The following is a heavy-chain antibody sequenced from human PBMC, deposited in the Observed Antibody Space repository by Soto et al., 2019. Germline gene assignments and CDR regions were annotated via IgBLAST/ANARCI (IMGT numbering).Heavy chain of an antibody. J-gene: IGHJ4*02. Sequence: EVQLLESGGGLVQPGGSLRLSCVASGFTFSSYAMNWVRQAPGKGLEWVSTISGGGGSTYYADSVKGRFTISRDNSKNTLYLQMNSLRAEDTAVYYCAKDLPPYSSSWSFDYWGQGTLVTVSS. CDR3: AKDLPPYSSSWSFDY. V-gene: IGHV3-23*01. CDR1: GFTFSSYA. D-gene: IGHD6-13*01. CDR2: ISGGGGST.